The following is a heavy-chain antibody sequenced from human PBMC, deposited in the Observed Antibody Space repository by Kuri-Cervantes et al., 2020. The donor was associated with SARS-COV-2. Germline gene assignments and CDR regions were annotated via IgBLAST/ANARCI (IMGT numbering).Heavy chain of an antibody. D-gene: IGHD4-11*01. CDR3: ARGRGGRYSNYGFRYHFYYMDV. CDR2: INHSGST. Sequence: SETLSLTCTVSGGSVSSSSYYWGWIRQPPGKGLEWIGEINHSGSTNYNPSLKSRVTISVDTSKNQFSLKLSSLTAADTAVYYCARGRGGRYSNYGFRYHFYYMDVWGKGTTVTVSS. CDR1: GGSVSSSSYY. V-gene: IGHV4-39*07. J-gene: IGHJ6*03.